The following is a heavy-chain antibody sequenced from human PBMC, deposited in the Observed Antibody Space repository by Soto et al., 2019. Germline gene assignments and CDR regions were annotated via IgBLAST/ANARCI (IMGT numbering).Heavy chain of an antibody. Sequence: PSETLSLTCAVYGGSFSGYYWSWIRQPPGKGLEWIGEINHSGSTNYNPSLKSRVTISVDTSKNQFSLKLSSVTAADTAVYYCAGRPGYCSSTSCYLQWFDPWGQGTLVTVSS. CDR2: INHSGST. CDR3: AGRPGYCSSTSCYLQWFDP. V-gene: IGHV4-34*01. CDR1: GGSFSGYY. D-gene: IGHD2-2*03. J-gene: IGHJ5*02.